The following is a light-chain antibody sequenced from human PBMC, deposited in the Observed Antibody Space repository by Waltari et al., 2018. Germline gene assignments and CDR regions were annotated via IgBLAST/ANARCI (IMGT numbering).Light chain of an antibody. CDR1: QSASKY. CDR3: QQRNDWPLT. CDR2: DAS. J-gene: IGKJ4*01. V-gene: IGKV3-11*01. Sequence: EIVLTQSPATLSLSPGERATLSCRASQSASKYVAWYQQRPGQPPRLLIYDASNRAAGVPDRFDAFGSGTDFTLTINSLEPVDFAVYYCQQRNDWPLTFGGGTRVEIK.